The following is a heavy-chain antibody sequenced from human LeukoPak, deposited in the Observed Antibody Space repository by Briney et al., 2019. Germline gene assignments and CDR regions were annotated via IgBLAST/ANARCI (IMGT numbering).Heavy chain of an antibody. Sequence: SETLSFTSSVSGGSISSYYWSWIRQPQGLGLVWFGYIYYSRSTNNNPSLKSRVTISIDTSKNQCSLKLSSMTAADTAVYYCARQYSSGWKEGGVFDYWGQGTLVTVSS. V-gene: IGHV4-59*08. CDR1: GGSISSYY. CDR3: ARQYSSGWKEGGVFDY. D-gene: IGHD6-19*01. CDR2: IYYSRST. J-gene: IGHJ4*02.